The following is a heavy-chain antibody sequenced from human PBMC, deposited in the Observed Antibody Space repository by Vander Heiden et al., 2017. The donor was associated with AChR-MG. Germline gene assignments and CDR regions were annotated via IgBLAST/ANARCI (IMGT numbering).Heavy chain of an antibody. CDR2: INPSGGST. J-gene: IGHJ4*02. V-gene: IGHV1-46*01. D-gene: IGHD2-15*01. Sequence: QVQLVQSGAEVKKPGASVKVSCKASGYTFTSYYMHWVRQAPGQGLEWMGIINPSGGSTSYAQKFQGRVTMTRDTSTSTVYMELSSLRSEDTAVYYCASPGAGYCSGGSCYSYLGYWGQGTLVTVSS. CDR3: ASPGAGYCSGGSCYSYLGY. CDR1: GYTFTSYY.